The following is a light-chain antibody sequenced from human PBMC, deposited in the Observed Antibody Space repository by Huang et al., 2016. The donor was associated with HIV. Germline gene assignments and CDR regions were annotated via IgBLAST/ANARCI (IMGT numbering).Light chain of an antibody. Sequence: DIQMTQSPSSLSASVGDRVIMTCRASQTITTYLNWYQQRPGKAPKLLIYAASSLQSGCPSRFSGSGSVTDFTLTISSLQPEDFATYYCQQSYSSLLSFGGGTKVAIK. CDR3: QQSYSSLLS. J-gene: IGKJ4*01. V-gene: IGKV1-39*01. CDR2: AAS. CDR1: QTITTY.